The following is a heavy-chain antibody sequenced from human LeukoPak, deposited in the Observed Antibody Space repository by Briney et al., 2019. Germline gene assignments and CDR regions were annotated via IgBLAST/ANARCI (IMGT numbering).Heavy chain of an antibody. Sequence: SPTLSLTCASSGGSFSSKSATWNWISQSPSRGLEWLGRTYYRSKCYNDYAVSVKSRITINPDTSKNQFSLQLNSVTPEDTAVYYCARGRLGELSLDRLSFDYWGQGTLVTVSS. CDR1: GGSFSSKSAT. D-gene: IGHD3-16*02. J-gene: IGHJ4*02. CDR3: ARGRLGELSLDRLSFDY. V-gene: IGHV6-1*01. CDR2: TYYRSKCYN.